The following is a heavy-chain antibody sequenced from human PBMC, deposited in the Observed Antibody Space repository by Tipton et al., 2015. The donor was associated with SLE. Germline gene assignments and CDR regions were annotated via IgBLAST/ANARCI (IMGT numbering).Heavy chain of an antibody. J-gene: IGHJ6*03. Sequence: TLSLTCTVSGGSISSGYYWGWIRQPPGKGLEWIGEINHSGNTNYNPSLKRRTTISVDTSKNQFSLKLSSGTAADTAVYYCARCGSPLTWDYFYMVVWGKGTTVTISS. CDR1: GGSISSGYY. D-gene: IGHD4/OR15-4a*01. CDR3: ARCGSPLTWDYFYMVV. CDR2: INHSGNT. V-gene: IGHV4-38-2*02.